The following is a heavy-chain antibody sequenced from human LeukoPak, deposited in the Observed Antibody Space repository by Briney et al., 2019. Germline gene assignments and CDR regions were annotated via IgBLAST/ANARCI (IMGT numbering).Heavy chain of an antibody. CDR1: GFTFSSYA. Sequence: GGSLRLSCAASGFTFSSYAMSWVRQAPGKGLEWVSAISGSGGSTYYADSVKGRFTISRDNSKNTLYLQMNSLRAEDTAVYYCATCSTSCYEYFGYWGQGTLVTVSS. D-gene: IGHD2-2*01. V-gene: IGHV3-23*01. J-gene: IGHJ4*02. CDR2: ISGSGGST. CDR3: ATCSTSCYEYFGY.